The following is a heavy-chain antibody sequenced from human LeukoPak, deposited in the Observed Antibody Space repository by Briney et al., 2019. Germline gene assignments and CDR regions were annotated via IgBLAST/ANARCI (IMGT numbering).Heavy chain of an antibody. CDR3: ARNPTTLCYYYYYMDV. CDR2: IIPIFGTA. J-gene: IGHJ6*03. V-gene: IGHV1-69*05. D-gene: IGHD1-14*01. CDR1: GGTFSSYA. Sequence: GASVKVSCKASGGTFSSYAISWVRQAPGQGLEWMGGIIPIFGTANYAQKFQGRVTITTDESTSTAYMELSSLRSEDMAVYYCARNPTTLCYYYYYMDVWGKGTTVTVSS.